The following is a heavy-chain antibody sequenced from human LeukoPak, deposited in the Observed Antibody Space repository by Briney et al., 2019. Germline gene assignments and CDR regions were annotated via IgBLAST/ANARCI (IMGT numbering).Heavy chain of an antibody. CDR1: GFPFRGFA. CDR2: ISGSGYNT. D-gene: IGHD1-26*01. V-gene: IGHV3-23*01. Sequence: GGSLRLLCAASGFPFRGFAMSWVRRTPGKGLEWVSGISGSGYNTLYPDSVKGRFTISRDNSKNTLYLEMHSLRAEDTAIYYCAKMKGHPLPKYYMDVWGQGTTVTVSS. CDR3: AKMKGHPLPKYYMDV. J-gene: IGHJ6*01.